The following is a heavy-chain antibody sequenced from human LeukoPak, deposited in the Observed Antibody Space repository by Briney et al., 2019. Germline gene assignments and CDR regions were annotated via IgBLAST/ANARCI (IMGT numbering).Heavy chain of an antibody. CDR2: INDSGST. CDR3: ARGPHDYVWGSYRYQHAFDI. Sequence: SETLSLTCAVYGGSFSGYYWSWIRQPPGKGLEWIGEINDSGSTNYNPSLKSRVTISVDTSKNQFSLKLSSVTAADTAVYYCARGPHDYVWGSYRYQHAFDIWGQGTMVTVSS. CDR1: GGSFSGYY. V-gene: IGHV4-34*01. J-gene: IGHJ3*02. D-gene: IGHD3-16*02.